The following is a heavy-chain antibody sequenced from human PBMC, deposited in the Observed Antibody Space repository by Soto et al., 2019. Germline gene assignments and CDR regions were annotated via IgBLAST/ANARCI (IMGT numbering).Heavy chain of an antibody. CDR1: GGSISSGDYY. D-gene: IGHD3-10*01. J-gene: IGHJ6*02. CDR2: IYYSGST. CDR3: ARGLDYYGSGSYGWDYYYGMDV. V-gene: IGHV4-30-4*01. Sequence: PSETLSLTCTVSGGSISSGDYYWSWIRQPPGKGLEWIGYIYYSGSTYYNPSLKSRVTISVDTSKNQFSLKLSSVTAADTAVYYCARGLDYYGSGSYGWDYYYGMDVWVQGTTVTV.